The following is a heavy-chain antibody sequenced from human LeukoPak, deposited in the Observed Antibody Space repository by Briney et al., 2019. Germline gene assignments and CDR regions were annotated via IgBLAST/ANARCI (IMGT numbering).Heavy chain of an antibody. V-gene: IGHV3-23*01. Sequence: GGSLRLSCAVSGFTFSSYAMGWVRQAPGKGLEWVSSISGSGSGTNYADSVKGRFTISRDNSKNTLYLQMNSLRAEDTAVYYCAKTYIVATTHFDYWGQGALVTVSS. D-gene: IGHD5-12*01. CDR3: AKTYIVATTHFDY. CDR2: ISGSGSGT. CDR1: GFTFSSYA. J-gene: IGHJ4*02.